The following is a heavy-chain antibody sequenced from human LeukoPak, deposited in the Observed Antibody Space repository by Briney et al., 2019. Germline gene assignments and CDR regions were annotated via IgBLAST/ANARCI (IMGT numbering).Heavy chain of an antibody. CDR2: IRADGGVR. CDR1: GFTFSSSW. J-gene: IGHJ5*02. V-gene: IGHV3-7*05. D-gene: IGHD6-19*01. Sequence: GGSLRLSCAASGFTFSSSWMSWVRQAPGEGLEWVVNIRADGGVRNYVDSVKGRFTISRDNAKNSLYLQMNSLRAEDTAVYYGARDPLYGSGAWGQGTLVTVSS. CDR3: ARDPLYGSGA.